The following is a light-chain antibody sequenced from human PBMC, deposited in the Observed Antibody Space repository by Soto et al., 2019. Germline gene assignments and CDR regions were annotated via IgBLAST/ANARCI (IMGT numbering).Light chain of an antibody. CDR2: KAS. V-gene: IGKV1-5*03. CDR1: QSISSW. Sequence: DIRMTQSPSTLSASVGDRVTITCRASQSISSWLAWYQQKPGKAPKLLIHKASSLKSGVPSSFSGSGSGTEFTLTISSLQPDDFATYYCQQYNSFPITFGQGTRLEIK. J-gene: IGKJ5*01. CDR3: QQYNSFPIT.